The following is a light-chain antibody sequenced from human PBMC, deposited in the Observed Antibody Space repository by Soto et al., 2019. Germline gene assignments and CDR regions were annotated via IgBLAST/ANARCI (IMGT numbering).Light chain of an antibody. CDR2: YDD. V-gene: IGLV1-36*01. CDR3: AAWDGSLNGYV. CDR1: SSNIGNNA. Sequence: QSVLTQPPSVSEAPRQRVTISCSGSSSNIGNNAVNWYQQLPGKAPKLLIYYDDLLPSGVSDRFSGSKSGTSASLAISGLQSEDEADYYCAAWDGSLNGYVFGPGTKVTVL. J-gene: IGLJ1*01.